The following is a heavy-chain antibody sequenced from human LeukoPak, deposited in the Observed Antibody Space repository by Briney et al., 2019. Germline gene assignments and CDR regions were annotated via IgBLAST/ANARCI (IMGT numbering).Heavy chain of an antibody. CDR3: ARHSGPLVVPAAIPVYPY. CDR2: INHSGST. J-gene: IGHJ4*02. CDR1: GGSFSGYY. V-gene: IGHV4-34*01. D-gene: IGHD2-2*02. Sequence: SETLSLTCAVYGGSFSGYYWSWIRQPPGKGLEWIGEINHSGSTNYNPSLKSRVTISVDTSKNQFSLKLSSVTAADTAVYYCARHSGPLVVPAAIPVYPYWGQGTLVTVSS.